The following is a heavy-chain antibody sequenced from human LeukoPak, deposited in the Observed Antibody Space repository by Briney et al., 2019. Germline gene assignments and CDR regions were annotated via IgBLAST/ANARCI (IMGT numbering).Heavy chain of an antibody. D-gene: IGHD3-16*01. CDR1: GYTFTSYY. J-gene: IGHJ6*02. V-gene: IGHV1-46*01. CDR2: INPSGGST. CDR3: AREIGMGAFDYYYYGMDV. Sequence: ASVKVSCKASGYTFTSYYMHWVRQAPGQGLEWMGIINPSGGSTSYAQKFQGRVTMTRDTSTSTVYMELSSLRSEDTAVYYCAREIGMGAFDYYYYGMDVWGQGTTVTVSS.